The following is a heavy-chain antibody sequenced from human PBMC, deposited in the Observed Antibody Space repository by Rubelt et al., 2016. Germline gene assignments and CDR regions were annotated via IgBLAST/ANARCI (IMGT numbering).Heavy chain of an antibody. CDR3: AGDDSYGPRD. Sequence: QLQLQESGPGPVKPSETLSLTCSVSGGSISSSSYYWAWICQSPGKGLAWIGNIYYRGSTYYNPSLKSRLTISLDTSKNQFSRDLTAVTASDTAVYYCAGDDSYGPRDWGQGILVTVSS. CDR2: IYYRGST. D-gene: IGHD5-18*01. J-gene: IGHJ4*02. V-gene: IGHV4-39*07. CDR1: GGSISSSSYY.